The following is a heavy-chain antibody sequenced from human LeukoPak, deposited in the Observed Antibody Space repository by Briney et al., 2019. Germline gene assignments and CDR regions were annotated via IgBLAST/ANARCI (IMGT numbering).Heavy chain of an antibody. CDR2: IKHDGSEK. CDR1: GFTFSSYW. J-gene: IGHJ4*02. Sequence: GGSLRLSCADSGFTFSSYWMNLVRQAPGEGLEWVANIKHDGSEKYYADFVKGRFTISRDNAKNSLYLQMDSLRAEDTAVYYCARDAGHSGYDLLDYWGQGTLVTVSS. V-gene: IGHV3-7*01. D-gene: IGHD5-12*01. CDR3: ARDAGHSGYDLLDY.